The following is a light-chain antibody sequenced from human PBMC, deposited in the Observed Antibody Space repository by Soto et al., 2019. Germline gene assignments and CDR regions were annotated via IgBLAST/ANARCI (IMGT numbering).Light chain of an antibody. CDR2: SAS. J-gene: IGKJ1*01. Sequence: EIVLTQSPGTLSLAPGERATLFCRASQSINNRFLVWYQQKPGQAPRLLFYSASSRATGIPDRFSGSGSGTDFTLTISRLEPEDFAVYYCQQFATSPPTFGQGTVVEIK. CDR3: QQFATSPPT. CDR1: QSINNRF. V-gene: IGKV3-20*01.